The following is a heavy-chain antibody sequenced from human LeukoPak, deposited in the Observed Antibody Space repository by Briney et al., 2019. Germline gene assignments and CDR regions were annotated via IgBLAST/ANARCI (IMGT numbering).Heavy chain of an antibody. V-gene: IGHV1-69*13. Sequence: GASVKVSCKASGGTFGNNAINWVRQAPGQGLEWMGGLIPIFGSPNYAQKFQGRVTITADESTSTAYMELSSLRSEDTAVYYCARDSYYDSSGYYYLGWFDPWGQGTLVTVSS. D-gene: IGHD3-22*01. J-gene: IGHJ5*02. CDR1: GGTFGNNA. CDR3: ARDSYYDSSGYYYLGWFDP. CDR2: LIPIFGSP.